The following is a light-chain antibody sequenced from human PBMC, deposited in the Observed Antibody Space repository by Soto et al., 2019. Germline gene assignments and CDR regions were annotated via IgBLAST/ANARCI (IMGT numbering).Light chain of an antibody. J-gene: IGKJ2*01. CDR2: AAS. CDR3: QQSYSTLYT. CDR1: QSISKF. V-gene: IGKV1-39*01. Sequence: DIQMTQSPSSLSASVGDTVTITCRASQSISKFLNWYQQNPGKAPRVLIYAASSLQSGVPSRFSGSGSGTDFTLIINSLQPEDFATYYCQQSYSTLYTFGQGTKVEIK.